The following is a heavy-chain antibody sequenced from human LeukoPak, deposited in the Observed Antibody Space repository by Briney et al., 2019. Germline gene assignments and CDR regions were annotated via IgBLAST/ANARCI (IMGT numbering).Heavy chain of an antibody. Sequence: GGSLRLSCAASGFTFSSYAMSWVRQAPGKGLEWVSAISGSGGSTYYADSVKGRFTISRHNSKNTLYLQMNSLRAEDTAVYYCARDGSSLDAFDIWGQGTMVTVSS. J-gene: IGHJ3*02. D-gene: IGHD6-13*01. V-gene: IGHV3-23*01. CDR3: ARDGSSLDAFDI. CDR2: ISGSGGST. CDR1: GFTFSSYA.